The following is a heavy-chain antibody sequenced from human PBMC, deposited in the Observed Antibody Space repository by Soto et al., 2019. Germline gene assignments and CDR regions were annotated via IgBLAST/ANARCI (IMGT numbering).Heavy chain of an antibody. CDR2: INPNSGGT. V-gene: IGHV1-2*04. CDR1: GYTFTGYY. Sequence: ASVKVSCKASGYTFTGYYMHWVRQAPGQGLEWMGWINPNSGGTNYAQKFQGWVTMTRDTSISTAYMELSRLRSDDTAVYYCARSMTTVPPYYYYYYGMDVWGQGTPVIVSS. J-gene: IGHJ6*02. CDR3: ARSMTTVPPYYYYYYGMDV. D-gene: IGHD4-17*01.